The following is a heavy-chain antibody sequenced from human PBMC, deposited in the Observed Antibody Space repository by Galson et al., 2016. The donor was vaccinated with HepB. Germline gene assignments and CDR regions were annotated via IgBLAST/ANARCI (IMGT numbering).Heavy chain of an antibody. CDR2: IYPGDSVT. CDR3: ARGDGLDGGGAYDN. J-gene: IGHJ4*02. CDR1: GYNFTNFW. D-gene: IGHD5-24*01. Sequence: QSGAEVKKPGESLKISCEASGYNFTNFWIAWVRQMPGKGLDWMGIIYPGDSVTRYSPSFQGQVIISVDKSINTAHLHWRSLKASDTAMYYCARGDGLDGGGAYDNWGQGTLVIVSS. V-gene: IGHV5-51*01.